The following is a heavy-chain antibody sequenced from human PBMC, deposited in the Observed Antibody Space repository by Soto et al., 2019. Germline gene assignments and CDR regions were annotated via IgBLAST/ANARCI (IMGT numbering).Heavy chain of an antibody. CDR2: IWYDGSNK. CDR1: GFTFSSYG. CDR3: ARDRLGGSFDY. V-gene: IGHV3-33*01. Sequence: QVQLVESGGGVVQPGRSLRLSCAASGFTFSSYGMHWVRQAPGKGLEWVAVIWYDGSNKYYADSVKGRFTISRDNSKNTLYLQMNSLRAEDTAVYYCARDRLGGSFDYWGQGTLVTVSS. J-gene: IGHJ4*02. D-gene: IGHD1-26*01.